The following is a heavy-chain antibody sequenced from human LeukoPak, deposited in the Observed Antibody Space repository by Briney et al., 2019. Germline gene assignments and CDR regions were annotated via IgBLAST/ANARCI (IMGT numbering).Heavy chain of an antibody. Sequence: SETLSLTCTVSGGSISTFYWSWIRQPPGKGMDWIGFIYYTGSTNYNPSLKSRVTISLDTSKNQFSLRLTSVTAADTAVYYCARGTDGRRYFDLWGRGTLLTVSP. J-gene: IGHJ2*01. CDR2: IYYTGST. V-gene: IGHV4-59*01. CDR3: ARGTDGRRYFDL. CDR1: GGSISTFY. D-gene: IGHD5-24*01.